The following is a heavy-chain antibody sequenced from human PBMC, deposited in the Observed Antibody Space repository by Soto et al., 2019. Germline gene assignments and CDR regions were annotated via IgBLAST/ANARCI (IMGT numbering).Heavy chain of an antibody. CDR2: ISSSSSYI. D-gene: IGHD3-22*01. Sequence: GGSLRLSCAASGFTFSGYIMNWVRQAPGKGLEWVSSISSSSSYIYYADSVKGRFTISRDNAKNSLYLQMNSLRAEDTAVYYCARXTDINYYDSSGYDAFDIWGQGTMVTVSS. J-gene: IGHJ3*02. V-gene: IGHV3-21*01. CDR1: GFTFSGYI. CDR3: ARXTDINYYDSSGYDAFDI.